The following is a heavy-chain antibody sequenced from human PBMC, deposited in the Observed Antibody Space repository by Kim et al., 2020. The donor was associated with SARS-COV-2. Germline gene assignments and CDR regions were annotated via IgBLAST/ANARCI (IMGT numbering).Heavy chain of an antibody. CDR1: GFTFSSYG. J-gene: IGHJ4*02. V-gene: IGHV3-33*01. CDR2: IWYDGSNK. CDR3: ARDGGGSYSSSSSDY. D-gene: IGHD6-6*01. Sequence: GGSLRLSCAASGFTFSSYGMHWVRQAPGKGLEWVAVIWYDGSNKYYADSVKGRFTISRDNSKNTLYLQMNSLRAEDTAVYYCARDGGGSYSSSSSDYWGQGTLVTVSS.